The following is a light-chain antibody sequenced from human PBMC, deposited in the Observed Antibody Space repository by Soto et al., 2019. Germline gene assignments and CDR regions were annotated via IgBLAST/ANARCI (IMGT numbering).Light chain of an antibody. J-gene: IGKJ1*01. CDR3: QQYNNWPPWT. CDR1: QSVSSN. V-gene: IGKV3-15*01. CDR2: GAS. Sequence: EIVMTQSPATLSVSPGERATLSCRASQSVSSNLAWYQQKPGQAPRLLIYGASTRSTGITARFSGSGSGTEFTLTISSLQSEDFAIYYCQQYNNWPPWTVGQWTKVYIK.